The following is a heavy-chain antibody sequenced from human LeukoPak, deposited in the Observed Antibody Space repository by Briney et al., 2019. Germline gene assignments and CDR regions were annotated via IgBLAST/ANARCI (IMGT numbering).Heavy chain of an antibody. CDR3: ARHLGIAVAGIIDY. J-gene: IGHJ4*02. CDR2: ISYSGTT. D-gene: IGHD6-19*01. CDR1: GGSISSSTYY. Sequence: SETLSLTCTVSGGSISSSTYYWGWIRQPPGKGLEWIGSISYSGTTHYNPSLKGRGTIFVGTSKNHFSLKLSSVTAADTAVYYCARHLGIAVAGIIDYWGQGTLVTVSS. V-gene: IGHV4-39*01.